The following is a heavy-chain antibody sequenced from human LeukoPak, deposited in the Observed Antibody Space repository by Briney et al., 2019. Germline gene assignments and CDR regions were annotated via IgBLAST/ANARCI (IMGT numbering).Heavy chain of an antibody. CDR2: ISGSGGST. D-gene: IGHD3-22*01. CDR3: ARAMIRVVSFDI. Sequence: GGSLRLSCAASGFTFSSYAMSWVRQAPGKGLEWVSAISGSGGSTYYADSVRGRFTISRDNSKNTLYLQMNSLRAEDTAVYYCARAMIRVVSFDIWGQGTMVTVSS. J-gene: IGHJ3*02. CDR1: GFTFSSYA. V-gene: IGHV3-23*01.